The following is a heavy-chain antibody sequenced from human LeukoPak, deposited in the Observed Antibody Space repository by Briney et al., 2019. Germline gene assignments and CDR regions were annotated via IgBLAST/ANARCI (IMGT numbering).Heavy chain of an antibody. CDR2: INHSGST. D-gene: IGHD3-9*01. Sequence: SETLSLTCTVSGGFISSYYWSWIRQPPGKGLEWIGEINHSGSTNYNPSLKSRVTISVDTSKNQFSLKLSSVTAADTAVYYCARENYDILTGYYLRAFDIWGQGTMVTVSS. V-gene: IGHV4-34*01. J-gene: IGHJ3*02. CDR1: GGFISSYY. CDR3: ARENYDILTGYYLRAFDI.